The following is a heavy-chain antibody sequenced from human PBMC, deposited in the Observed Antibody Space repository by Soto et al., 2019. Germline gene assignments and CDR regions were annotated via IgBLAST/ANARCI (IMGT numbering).Heavy chain of an antibody. J-gene: IGHJ1*01. Sequence: EVQLVQSGGGLVQPGGSLKLSCAASGFTFSGSTVHWVRQASGEGLQWVGRIRSKANDYATTYIASVKGRFTISRDDSRNTAYLQMSDLKAEDTAVYYCTGGYCPGGTCYSAYFQHWGQGALVTVFS. CDR3: TGGYCPGGTCYSAYFQH. D-gene: IGHD2-15*01. CDR2: IRSKANDYAT. V-gene: IGHV3-73*02. CDR1: GFTFSGST.